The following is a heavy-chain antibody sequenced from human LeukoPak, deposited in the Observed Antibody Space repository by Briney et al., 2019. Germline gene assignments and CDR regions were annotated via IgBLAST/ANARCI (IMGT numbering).Heavy chain of an antibody. CDR2: INPSGGST. CDR3: ARDNSIGDRGWWFDP. J-gene: IGHJ5*02. Sequence: ASVKVSCKASGYTFTNHYMHWVRQAPGQGLEWMGLINPSGGSTLYAEKFQGRIIMTRDMSTATDYMELSSLRSEDTPVYYCARDNSIGDRGWWFDPWGQGTLVTVSS. D-gene: IGHD4-23*01. V-gene: IGHV1-46*01. CDR1: GYTFTNHY.